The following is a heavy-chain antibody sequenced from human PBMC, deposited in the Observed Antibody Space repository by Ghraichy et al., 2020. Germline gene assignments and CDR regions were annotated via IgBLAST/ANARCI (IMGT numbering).Heavy chain of an antibody. CDR3: ASDWQLAVSY. CDR1: GGSISSSSYY. Sequence: SETLSLTCTVSGGSISSSSYYWGWIRQPPGKGLEWIGSIYYSGSTYYNPSLKSRVTISVDTSKNQFSLKLSSVTAADTAVYYCASDWQLAVSYWGQGTLVTVSS. J-gene: IGHJ4*02. D-gene: IGHD6-6*01. CDR2: IYYSGST. V-gene: IGHV4-39*01.